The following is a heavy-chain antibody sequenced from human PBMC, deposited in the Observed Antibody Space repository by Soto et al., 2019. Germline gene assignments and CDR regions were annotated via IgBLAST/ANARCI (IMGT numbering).Heavy chain of an antibody. D-gene: IGHD6-19*01. V-gene: IGHV3-30*18. CDR2: ISYDGSNK. J-gene: IGHJ4*02. CDR1: GFTFSSYG. Sequence: QVQLVESGGGVVQPGRSLRLSCAASGFTFSSYGMHWVRQAPGKGLEWVAVISYDGSNKYYADSVKGRFTISRDNSKNTLYLQMNSLRAEDTAVYYCAKGSGWYDYWGQGTLVTVSS. CDR3: AKGSGWYDY.